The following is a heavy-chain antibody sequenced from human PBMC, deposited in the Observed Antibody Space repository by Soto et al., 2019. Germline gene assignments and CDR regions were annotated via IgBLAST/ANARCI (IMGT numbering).Heavy chain of an antibody. J-gene: IGHJ4*02. D-gene: IGHD3-22*01. Sequence: GGSLRLSCAASGFTFSSYSMNWVRQAPGKGLEWVGRIKSKTDGGTTDYAAPVKGRFTISRDDSKNTLHVQMNSLKTEDTGVYYCTTLGGPLVVAITTGDYWGQGTLVTVSS. CDR2: IKSKTDGGTT. CDR3: TTLGGPLVVAITTGDY. CDR1: GFTFSSYS. V-gene: IGHV3-15*07.